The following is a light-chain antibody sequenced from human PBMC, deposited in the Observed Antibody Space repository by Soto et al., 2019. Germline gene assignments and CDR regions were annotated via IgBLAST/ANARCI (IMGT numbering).Light chain of an antibody. CDR2: DAS. V-gene: IGKV3-11*01. CDR1: QSVSSY. J-gene: IGKJ5*01. Sequence: EIVLTQSPATLSLSPGERATLSCRASQSVSSYLAWYQQKPGQAPRLLIYDASNRATGIPARFSGSGSGTDFTLTISSLEPEDFGMYYCQQYGSSPITFGQGTRLEIK. CDR3: QQYGSSPIT.